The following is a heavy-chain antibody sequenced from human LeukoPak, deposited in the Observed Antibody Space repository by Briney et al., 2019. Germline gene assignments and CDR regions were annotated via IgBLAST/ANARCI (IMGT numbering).Heavy chain of an antibody. CDR1: GYTFTGYY. J-gene: IGHJ4*02. CDR2: INPNSGGT. V-gene: IGHV1-2*02. CDR3: ARELDYGAYDRFDY. Sequence: ASVKVSCKASGYTFTGYYMHWVRQAPGQGLEWMGWINPNSGGTNYAQKFQGRVTMTRDTSISTAYMELSRLRSDDTAVYYCARELDYGAYDRFDYWGQGTLVTVSS. D-gene: IGHD4-17*01.